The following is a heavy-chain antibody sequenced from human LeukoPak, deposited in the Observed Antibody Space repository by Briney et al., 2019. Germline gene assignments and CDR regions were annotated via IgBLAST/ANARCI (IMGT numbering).Heavy chain of an antibody. D-gene: IGHD2-15*01. CDR1: GGSISSYY. J-gene: IGHJ4*02. CDR3: ARLLYCSGGSCSGPLFDY. CDR2: IYYSGST. V-gene: IGHV4-59*12. Sequence: SETLSLTCTVSGGSISSYYWSWIRQPPGKGLEWIGYIYYSGSTNYNPSLKSRVTISVDTSKNQFSLKLSSVTAADTAVYYCARLLYCSGGSCSGPLFDYWGQGTLVTVSS.